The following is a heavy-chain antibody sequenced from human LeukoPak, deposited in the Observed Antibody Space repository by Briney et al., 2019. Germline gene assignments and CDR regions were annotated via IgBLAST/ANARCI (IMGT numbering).Heavy chain of an antibody. Sequence: ASVKVSCKASGYTFTGYYMHWVRQAPGQGLEWMGWINPNSGGTNYAQKFQGRVTMTRDTSISTAYMELSRLRSDDTAVYYCARVKYSSSFYYYYMDVWGKGTTVTVSS. V-gene: IGHV1-2*02. J-gene: IGHJ6*03. CDR3: ARVKYSSSFYYYYMDV. D-gene: IGHD6-6*01. CDR2: INPNSGGT. CDR1: GYTFTGYY.